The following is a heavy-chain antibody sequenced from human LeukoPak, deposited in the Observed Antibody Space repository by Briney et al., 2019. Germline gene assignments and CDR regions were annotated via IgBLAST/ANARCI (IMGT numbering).Heavy chain of an antibody. CDR2: ISAYGGNT. CDR1: GYTFTSYA. V-gene: IGHV1-18*01. CDR3: TRGSSSQYFQY. D-gene: IGHD6-6*01. J-gene: IGHJ1*01. Sequence: ASVKVSCKASGYTFTSYAMNWVRQAPGQGLEWMGWISAYGGNTNYAQKVQGRVTMTTDTSTNTAYMELASLRPDDTAIYYCTRGSSSQYFQYWGQGTLVTVSS.